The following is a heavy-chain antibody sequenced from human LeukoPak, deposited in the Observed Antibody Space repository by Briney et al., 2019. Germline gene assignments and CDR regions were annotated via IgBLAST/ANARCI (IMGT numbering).Heavy chain of an antibody. D-gene: IGHD3-3*01. CDR3: ARVNTYYDFWSGYSPFDY. CDR1: GYTFTGYY. Sequence: ASVKVSCKASGYTFTGYYMHWLRQAPGQGLEWMGWINPNSGGTNYAQKFQGRVTMTRDTSISTAYMELSRLRSDDTAVYYCARVNTYYDFWSGYSPFDYWGQGTLVTVSS. J-gene: IGHJ4*02. V-gene: IGHV1-2*02. CDR2: INPNSGGT.